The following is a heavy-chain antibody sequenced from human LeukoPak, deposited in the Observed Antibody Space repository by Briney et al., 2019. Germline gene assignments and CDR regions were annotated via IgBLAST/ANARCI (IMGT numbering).Heavy chain of an antibody. D-gene: IGHD3-10*01. V-gene: IGHV3-9*01. Sequence: PGGSLRLSCSASGFTFDNYAMHWVRQAPMKGLEWVASINWRSDEIGYADSVKGRFTISRDNAKNSLYLQMNSLRAEDTALYYCARDWGGLDAFDIWGQGTMVTVSS. CDR1: GFTFDNYA. J-gene: IGHJ3*02. CDR2: INWRSDEI. CDR3: ARDWGGLDAFDI.